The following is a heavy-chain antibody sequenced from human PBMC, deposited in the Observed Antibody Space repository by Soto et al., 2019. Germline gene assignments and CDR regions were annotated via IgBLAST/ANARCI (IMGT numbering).Heavy chain of an antibody. Sequence: QVQLVQSGAEVKKPGSSVKVSCKASGGTFSSYAISWVRQAPGQGLEWMGGIIPIFGTANYAQKFQGRVTITADKSTSTAYMELGSLRSEDTAVYYCARVTPRGYSGYDHDAFDIWGQGTMVTVSS. CDR2: IIPIFGTA. D-gene: IGHD5-12*01. J-gene: IGHJ3*02. CDR1: GGTFSSYA. CDR3: ARVTPRGYSGYDHDAFDI. V-gene: IGHV1-69*06.